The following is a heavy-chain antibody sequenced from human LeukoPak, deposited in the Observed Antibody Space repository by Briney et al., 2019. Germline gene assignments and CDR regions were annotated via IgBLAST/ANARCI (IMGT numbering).Heavy chain of an antibody. J-gene: IGHJ3*02. Sequence: KPSETLSLTCAVYGGSFSGYYWSWTRQPPGKGLEWIGEINHSGSTNYNPSLKSRVTISVDTSKNQFSLKLSSVTAADTAVYYCASGSGWNAFDIWGQGTMVTVSS. D-gene: IGHD6-19*01. CDR3: ASGSGWNAFDI. CDR2: INHSGST. V-gene: IGHV4-34*01. CDR1: GGSFSGYY.